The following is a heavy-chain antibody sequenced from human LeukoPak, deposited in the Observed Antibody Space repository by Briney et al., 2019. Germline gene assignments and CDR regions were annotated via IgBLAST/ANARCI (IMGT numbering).Heavy chain of an antibody. D-gene: IGHD2-2*02. CDR2: INYSGST. V-gene: IGHV4-59*01. Sequence: PSETLSLSCTVSGGSISSYYWSWIRQPPGKGLEWIGYINYSGSTNYNPSLKSRVTISVDTSKNQFSLKLSTVTAADTAVYYCARIVGGAPSSVVVPAAIRRYYYYYMDVWGKGTTVTVSS. CDR1: GGSISSYY. J-gene: IGHJ6*03. CDR3: ARIVGGAPSSVVVPAAIRRYYYYYMDV.